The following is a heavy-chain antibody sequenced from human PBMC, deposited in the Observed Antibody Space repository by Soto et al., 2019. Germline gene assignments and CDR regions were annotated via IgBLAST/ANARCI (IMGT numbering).Heavy chain of an antibody. CDR1: GYTFTKFG. V-gene: IGHV1-18*01. Sequence: ASVKVSCKTSGYTFTKFGVSWLRQGPGQGLEWMGWISGYSDDSKYAERLQGRVTMTTQKSTSTAYMELRNLRYDDKAVYYCATDKWVRVAGSFELLGKGSLIVVSS. J-gene: IGHJ5*02. D-gene: IGHD6-19*01. CDR2: ISGYSDDS. CDR3: ATDKWVRVAGSFEL.